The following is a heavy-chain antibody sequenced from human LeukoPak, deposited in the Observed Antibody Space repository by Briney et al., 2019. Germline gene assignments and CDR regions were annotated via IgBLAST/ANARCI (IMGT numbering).Heavy chain of an antibody. Sequence: PGGSLRLSCAASGFTFSNFAMSWVRQAPGKGLEWVSGITGSGGNTHYADSVKGRFTISRDNSKNTLYLQMNSLRVDDTALYYCAKYKGVVFYHYCMDVWGKGTTVTVSS. CDR1: GFTFSNFA. D-gene: IGHD2-2*01. V-gene: IGHV3-23*01. CDR3: AKYKGVVFYHYCMDV. J-gene: IGHJ6*03. CDR2: ITGSGGNT.